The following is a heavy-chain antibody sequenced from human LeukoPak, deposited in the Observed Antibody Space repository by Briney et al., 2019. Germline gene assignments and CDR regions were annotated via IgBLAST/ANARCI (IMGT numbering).Heavy chain of an antibody. CDR3: ARWALMYYYGSEYYFDY. Sequence: SETLSLTCTVSGGSISSGDYYWSWIRQPPEKGLEWIGYIYYSGSTYYNPSLKSRVTISVDTSKNQFSLKLSSVTAADTAVYYCARWALMYYYGSEYYFDYWGQGTLVTVSS. D-gene: IGHD3-10*01. CDR1: GGSISSGDYY. CDR2: IYYSGST. J-gene: IGHJ4*02. V-gene: IGHV4-30-4*08.